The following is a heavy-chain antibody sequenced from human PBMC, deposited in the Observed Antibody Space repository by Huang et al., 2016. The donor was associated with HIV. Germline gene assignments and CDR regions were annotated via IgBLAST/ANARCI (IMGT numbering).Heavy chain of an antibody. D-gene: IGHD5-12*01. CDR1: GYNFTSRG. CDR3: ASGQRMRESDIVATIPVS. V-gene: IGHV1-3*01. CDR2: INPGKGNT. Sequence: QVHLVESGPEVQKPGSSVKVSCKAYGYNFTSRGLHWVRQAPGQRLEWMGYINPGKGNTTYSPKFQDRVTLTRDISANTADMQLSRLTSEDTAVYYCASGQRMRESDIVATIPVSWGQGALVTVSS. J-gene: IGHJ5*02.